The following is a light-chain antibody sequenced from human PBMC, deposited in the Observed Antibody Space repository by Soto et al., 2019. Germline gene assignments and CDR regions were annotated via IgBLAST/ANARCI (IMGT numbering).Light chain of an antibody. CDR3: CSFAMISTLI. Sequence: QSALTQPASVSGSPGQSITISCTGTSSDVGNYNLVSWYQQYPGKAPKLMMYEGGKRNAGVSISFSGSKSGNTASLTIAGLQAEDEGDYYCCSFAMISTLIFGGGTQSTVL. J-gene: IGLJ2*01. CDR2: EGG. CDR1: SSDVGNYNL. V-gene: IGLV2-23*01.